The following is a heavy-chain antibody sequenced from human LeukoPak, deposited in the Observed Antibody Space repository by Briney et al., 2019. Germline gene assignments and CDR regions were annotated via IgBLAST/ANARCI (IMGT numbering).Heavy chain of an antibody. D-gene: IGHD4-17*01. Sequence: GGSLRLSCAASGFTFSSYAMSWVRQAPGKGLEWVAVISYDGGNKYYADSVKGRLTISRDSSKNTLYLQMNSLRAEDTAVYYCARAYGDYPLTWFDYWGQGTLVTVSS. V-gene: IGHV3-30-3*01. CDR2: ISYDGGNK. CDR1: GFTFSSYA. CDR3: ARAYGDYPLTWFDY. J-gene: IGHJ4*02.